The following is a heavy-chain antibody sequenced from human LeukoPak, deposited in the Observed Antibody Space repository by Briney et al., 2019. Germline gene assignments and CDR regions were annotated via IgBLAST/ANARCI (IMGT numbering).Heavy chain of an antibody. CDR1: GGSSSGNY. Sequence: TSETLSLTCAIYGGSSSGNYWSWVRQPPGTGLEWIGEINRGGNTNYNPSLKSRVTISVDTSKNQFSLKLTSVTAADTAVYYCARGLGSGSYYYYWGQGTLVTVSS. D-gene: IGHD3-10*01. V-gene: IGHV4-34*01. J-gene: IGHJ4*02. CDR3: ARGLGSGSYYYY. CDR2: INRGGNT.